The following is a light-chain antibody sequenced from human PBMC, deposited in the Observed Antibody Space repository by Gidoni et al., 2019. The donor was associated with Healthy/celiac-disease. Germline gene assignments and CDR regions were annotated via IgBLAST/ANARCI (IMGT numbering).Light chain of an antibody. CDR2: YDS. Sequence: YVLTQPPSVSVAPGKTARITCGGNNIGSKSVHWYQQKPGQAPVLVIYYDSDRPSGIPERFSGSNSGNTATLTISRVEAGDKADYYCQVWDSSSDHPVFGGGTKLTV. J-gene: IGLJ2*01. V-gene: IGLV3-21*04. CDR3: QVWDSSSDHPV. CDR1: NIGSKS.